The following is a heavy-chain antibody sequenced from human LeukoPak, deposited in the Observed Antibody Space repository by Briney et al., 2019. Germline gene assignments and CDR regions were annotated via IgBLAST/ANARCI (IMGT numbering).Heavy chain of an antibody. V-gene: IGHV3-73*01. CDR1: GFTFSGSA. CDR2: IRSKANSYAT. J-gene: IGHJ4*02. Sequence: GGSLRLSCAASGFTFSGSAMHWVRQASGKGLEWVGRIRSKANSYATVYAASVKGRFTISRDDSKNTAYLQMNSLKTEDTAVYYCTRTVYNWNYEDYWGQGTLVTVSS. D-gene: IGHD1-7*01. CDR3: TRTVYNWNYEDY.